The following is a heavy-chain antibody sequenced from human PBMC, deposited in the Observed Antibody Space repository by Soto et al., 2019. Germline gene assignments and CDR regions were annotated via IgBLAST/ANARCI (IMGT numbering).Heavy chain of an antibody. Sequence: GGSLRLSXAASGFTFSSYWMSWVRQAPGKGLEWVANTKQDGSETYYVDSVEGRFTISRDNAKSSLYLHMNSLRAEDTAVYYCARGLITGQLVPDYWGRGTLVTVSS. CDR1: GFTFSSYW. V-gene: IGHV3-7*01. D-gene: IGHD6-6*01. CDR2: TKQDGSET. J-gene: IGHJ4*02. CDR3: ARGLITGQLVPDY.